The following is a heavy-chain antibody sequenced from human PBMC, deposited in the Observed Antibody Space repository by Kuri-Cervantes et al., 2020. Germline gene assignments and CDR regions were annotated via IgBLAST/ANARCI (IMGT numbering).Heavy chain of an antibody. CDR3: GAAGWMQLWGPDY. J-gene: IGHJ4*02. V-gene: IGHV3-9*01. CDR1: GFTFDDYA. D-gene: IGHD5-18*01. Sequence: GGSLRLSCAASGFTFDDYAMHWVRQAPGKGLEWVSGISWNSGSIGYADSVKGRFTISRDTSKNILYLQMNNLRVEDTAVYYCGAAGWMQLWGPDYWGQGALVTVPS. CDR2: ISWNSGSI.